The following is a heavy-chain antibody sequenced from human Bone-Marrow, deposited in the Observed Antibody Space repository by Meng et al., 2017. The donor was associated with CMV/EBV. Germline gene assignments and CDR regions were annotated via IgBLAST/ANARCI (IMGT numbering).Heavy chain of an antibody. D-gene: IGHD2-8*01. CDR1: GFPFSSYW. CDR2: IKQDGSEK. J-gene: IGHJ4*02. Sequence: LSCAASGFPFSSYWMSWVRQAPGKGLEWVANIKQDGSEKYYVDSVKGRFTISRDNAKNSLYLQMNSLRAEDTAVYYCARTKARGFDYWGQGTLVTVSS. CDR3: ARTKARGFDY. V-gene: IGHV3-7*02.